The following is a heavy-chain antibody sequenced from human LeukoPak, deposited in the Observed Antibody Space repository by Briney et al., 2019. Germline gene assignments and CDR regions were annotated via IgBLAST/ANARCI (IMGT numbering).Heavy chain of an antibody. CDR3: AKDSSSYAWGYMDV. D-gene: IGHD3-16*01. Sequence: GGSLRLSCAASGFTFSTYAMSWGRQAPGKGLEWFSLIGGSDGRTRYADSVKGRFTISRDNSKNTLYLEMNSMRAEDTAVYYCAKDSSSYAWGYMDVWGKGTTVTTSS. CDR2: IGGSDGRT. CDR1: GFTFSTYA. V-gene: IGHV3-23*01. J-gene: IGHJ6*03.